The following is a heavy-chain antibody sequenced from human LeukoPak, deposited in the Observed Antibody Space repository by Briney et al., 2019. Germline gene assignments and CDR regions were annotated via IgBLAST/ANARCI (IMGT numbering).Heavy chain of an antibody. D-gene: IGHD2-15*01. CDR3: ARLRRIGSHY. V-gene: IGHV4-39*01. CDR2: LYYSGST. Sequence: KPSETLSLTCTISGGSIISSSYYWGWIRQPPGKGLEWIGSLYYSGSTYYNPSLKSRVTISVDTSKLSLKLTSVTAADTAVYYCARLRRIGSHYWGQGTLVTVSS. CDR1: GGSIISSSYY. J-gene: IGHJ4*02.